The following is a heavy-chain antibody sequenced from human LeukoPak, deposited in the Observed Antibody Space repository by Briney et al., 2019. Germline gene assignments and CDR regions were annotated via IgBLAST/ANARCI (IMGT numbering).Heavy chain of an antibody. V-gene: IGHV3-21*01. CDR2: ISSRQNDV. CDR3: AREVGSGWNYFDL. D-gene: IGHD6-19*01. CDR1: GSTFSSFN. Sequence: PGGSLRLSCAASGSTFSSFNMNWVRQTPGKGLEWVSSISSRQNDVQYADSLEGRFTISRDNAKNSLYLQMNTLRAEDTAVYFCAREVGSGWNYFDLWGQGTLVTVSS. J-gene: IGHJ4*02.